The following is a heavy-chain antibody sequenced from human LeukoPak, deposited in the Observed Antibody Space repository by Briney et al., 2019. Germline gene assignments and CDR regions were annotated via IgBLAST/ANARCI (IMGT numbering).Heavy chain of an antibody. V-gene: IGHV3-20*01. J-gene: IGHJ6*02. CDR2: INWNGGST. D-gene: IGHD2-8*01. CDR1: GFTFDDYG. Sequence: PGGSLRLSCAASGFTFDDYGMSWVRQAPGKGLEWVSGINWNGGSTGYADSVKGRFTISRDNAKNSLYLQMNSLRAEDTALYHCAREMGDYYYYGMDVWGQGTTVTVSS. CDR3: AREMGDYYYYGMDV.